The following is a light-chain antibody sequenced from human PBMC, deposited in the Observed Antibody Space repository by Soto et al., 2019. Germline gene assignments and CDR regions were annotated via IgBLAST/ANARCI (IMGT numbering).Light chain of an antibody. V-gene: IGLV1-40*01. CDR2: GNN. Sequence: QPVLTQPPSVSGAPGQRVTISCTGSSSNIGAGYDVHWYQQLPGTAPKVLIYGNNNRPSGVPDRFSGSQSGTSASLAISGLQAEDEADYYCQSYDSSLNEVFGTGTKLTVL. CDR1: SSNIGAGYD. CDR3: QSYDSSLNEV. J-gene: IGLJ1*01.